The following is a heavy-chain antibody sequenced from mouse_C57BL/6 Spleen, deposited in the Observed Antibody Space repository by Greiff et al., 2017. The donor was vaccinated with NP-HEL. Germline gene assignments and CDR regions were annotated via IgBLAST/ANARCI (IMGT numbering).Heavy chain of an antibody. J-gene: IGHJ3*01. CDR2: ISYDGSN. D-gene: IGHD2-1*01. Sequence: VQLQQSGPGLVKPSQSLSLTCSVTGYSITSGYYWNWIRQFPGNKLEWMGYISYDGSNNYNPSLKNRISITRDTSKNQFFLKLNSVTTEDTATYYCAHGNPLFAYWGQGTLVTVSA. V-gene: IGHV3-6*01. CDR3: AHGNPLFAY. CDR1: GYSITSGYY.